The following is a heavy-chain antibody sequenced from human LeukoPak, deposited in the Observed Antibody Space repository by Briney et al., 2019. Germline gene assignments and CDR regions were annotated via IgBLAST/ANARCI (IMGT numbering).Heavy chain of an antibody. CDR2: ISYDGSNK. V-gene: IGHV3-30-3*01. CDR3: AKEPDFWAHKPADY. J-gene: IGHJ4*02. D-gene: IGHD3-3*01. CDR1: GFTFSSYA. Sequence: PGRSLRLSCAASGFTFSSYAMHWVRQAPGKGLEWVAVISYDGSNKYYADSVKCRFTISRDNSKNTLYLQMNSLRAEDTAVYYCAKEPDFWAHKPADYWGQGTLVTVSS.